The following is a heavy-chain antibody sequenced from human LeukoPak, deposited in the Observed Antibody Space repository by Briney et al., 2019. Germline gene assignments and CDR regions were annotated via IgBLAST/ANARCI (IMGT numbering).Heavy chain of an antibody. V-gene: IGHV3-23*01. J-gene: IGHJ4*02. CDR3: AREGSYYDFWSGYQYYFDY. CDR1: GFTFINYA. Sequence: PGGSLRLSCAASGFTFINYAMNWVRQAPGKGLEWVSGISVSGGSTYYAESVKGRFTISRDNAKNTLYLQMNSLRAEDTAVYYCAREGSYYDFWSGYQYYFDYWGQGTLVTVSS. CDR2: ISVSGGST. D-gene: IGHD3-3*01.